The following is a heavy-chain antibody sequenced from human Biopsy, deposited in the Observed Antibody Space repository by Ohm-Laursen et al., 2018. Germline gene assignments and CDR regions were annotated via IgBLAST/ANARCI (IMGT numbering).Heavy chain of an antibody. CDR3: ARGPKRLTGTSYFED. D-gene: IGHD1-7*01. Sequence: SDTLSLTCTVSGVSVTSRGYYWTWIRQPPGTGVEWIGHISYSGTTNYKSSLRSRVTISVDPSKNQFSLRLTSVTAADTAVYYCARGPKRLTGTSYFEDWGRGILVTVSS. V-gene: IGHV4-61*08. J-gene: IGHJ4*02. CDR1: GVSVTSRGYY. CDR2: ISYSGTT.